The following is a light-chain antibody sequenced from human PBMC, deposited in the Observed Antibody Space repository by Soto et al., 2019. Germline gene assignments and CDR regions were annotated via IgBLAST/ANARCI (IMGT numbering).Light chain of an antibody. Sequence: DIQMTQSPSSLSASVGDRVTITCRASQSIRSYLNWYQQKPGKAPKLLIYAASSLQSGVPSRFSGSGSGTDFTLTISSLQPEDFATYYCQQSYSTRFTFGQGTRLAIK. CDR3: QQSYSTRFT. V-gene: IGKV1-39*01. CDR1: QSIRSY. J-gene: IGKJ5*01. CDR2: AAS.